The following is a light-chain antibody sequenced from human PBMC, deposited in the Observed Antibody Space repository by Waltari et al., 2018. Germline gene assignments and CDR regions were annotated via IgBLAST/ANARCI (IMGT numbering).Light chain of an antibody. CDR3: AAWDDSLNGVV. V-gene: IGLV1-44*01. Sequence: QSVLTQPPSASGTPGQRVTISCSGSSPTLGIKSVNWYQQLPGTAPKLLIYTNNQRPSGVPGRFSGSRSGTSASLAISGLQSEDEADYYCAAWDDSLNGVVFGGGTKLTVL. CDR2: TNN. CDR1: SPTLGIKS. J-gene: IGLJ3*02.